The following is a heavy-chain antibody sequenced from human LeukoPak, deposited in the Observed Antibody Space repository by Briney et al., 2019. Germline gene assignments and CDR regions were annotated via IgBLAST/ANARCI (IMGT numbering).Heavy chain of an antibody. CDR1: GFVFSRNG. J-gene: IGHJ4*02. CDR3: ARDFDDVNGRYYYLPDY. D-gene: IGHD3-10*02. CDR2: IRYDGSYK. V-gene: IGHV3-30*02. Sequence: PGGSLRLACVASGFVFSRNGMHWVRQAPGKGLEWVAFIRYDGSYKYYAASVEGRFTISRDDSKSTLYLQMNSLTVEDTAVYYCARDFDDVNGRYYYLPDYWGQGILVTVSS.